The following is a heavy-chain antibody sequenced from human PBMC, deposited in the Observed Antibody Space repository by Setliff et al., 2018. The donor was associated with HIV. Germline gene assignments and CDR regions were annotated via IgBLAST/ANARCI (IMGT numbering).Heavy chain of an antibody. V-gene: IGHV3-49*04. Sequence: PGGSLRLSCTASGFIFGDYAMSWVRQAPGKGLEWVGFIRSKAYGGTTEYAASVKGRFTISRDDSKKTRYLQVNSLKTEDTAVYYCTTVPRYNFWSGSNAFDPWGQGTLVTVSS. J-gene: IGHJ5*02. CDR1: GFIFGDYA. D-gene: IGHD3-3*01. CDR3: TTVPRYNFWSGSNAFDP. CDR2: IRSKAYGGTT.